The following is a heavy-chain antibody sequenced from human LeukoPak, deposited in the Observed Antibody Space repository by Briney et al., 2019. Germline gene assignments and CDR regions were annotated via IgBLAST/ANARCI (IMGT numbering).Heavy chain of an antibody. V-gene: IGHV3-23*01. J-gene: IGHJ5*02. CDR3: ARRLDSNSWWFDP. Sequence: GGSLRLSCAASGFTFSLYAMSWVRQTPGKGLEWISTISGSGDNTYYAESVKGRFTISRDNSRNTLYLRMKSLRAEDTAMYYCARRLDSNSWWFDPWGQGTLVTVSS. CDR1: GFTFSLYA. CDR2: ISGSGDNT. D-gene: IGHD6-6*01.